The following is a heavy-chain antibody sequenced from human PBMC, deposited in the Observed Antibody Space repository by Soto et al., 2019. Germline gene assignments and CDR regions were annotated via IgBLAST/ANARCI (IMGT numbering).Heavy chain of an antibody. V-gene: IGHV3-23*01. J-gene: IGHJ3*01. CDR3: RVGNQAAAFDF. CDR2: MSGNGFST. Sequence: EVQLLESGGGLVQPGGSLRLSCAASGFTLSSYAMSWVRQAPGKGLEWVSAMSGNGFSTYYAGPVKGRFTISRDNSKNTLFLQMNSLRVEDTAVYYCRVGNQAAAFDFWGQGTMVTVSS. D-gene: IGHD6-25*01. CDR1: GFTLSSYA.